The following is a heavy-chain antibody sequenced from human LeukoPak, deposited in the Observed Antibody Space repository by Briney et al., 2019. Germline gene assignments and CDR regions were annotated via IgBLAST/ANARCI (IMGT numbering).Heavy chain of an antibody. D-gene: IGHD6-6*01. Sequence: GGSLRLSCTASGFTFSSYSMNWVRQAPREGLEWVSSISSSSSYIDYAHSVKGRFTISRDNAKNSLYLQVNSLRAEDTAVYYCTRESSSSLDYWGQGTLLTVSS. CDR1: GFTFSSYS. J-gene: IGHJ4*02. CDR3: TRESSSSLDY. V-gene: IGHV3-21*01. CDR2: ISSSSSYI.